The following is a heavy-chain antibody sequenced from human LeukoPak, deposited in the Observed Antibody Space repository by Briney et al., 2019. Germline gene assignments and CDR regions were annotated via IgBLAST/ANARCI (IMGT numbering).Heavy chain of an antibody. V-gene: IGHV4-38-2*02. J-gene: IGHJ4*02. CDR3: ARDARCVHGVDGYNYCFDY. CDR2: IYYSGST. D-gene: IGHD5-24*01. CDR1: GYSITSAYY. Sequence: SETLSLTCTVSGYSITSAYYWGWIRQPPGKGLEWIGSIYYSGSTYYNPSLKSRVTISVDTSKNQFSLKLSSVTAADTAVYYCARDARCVHGVDGYNYCFDYWGQGTLVTVSS.